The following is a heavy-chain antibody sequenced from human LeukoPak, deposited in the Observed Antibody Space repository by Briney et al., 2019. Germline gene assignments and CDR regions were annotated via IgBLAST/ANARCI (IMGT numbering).Heavy chain of an antibody. CDR2: INPNSGDT. J-gene: IGHJ4*02. D-gene: IGHD4-17*01. CDR3: ARVMKATVRTSNFDY. V-gene: IGHV1-2*06. Sequence: ASVKVSCKASGYTFTDYYMYGVRQAPGQGLEWMGRINPNSGDTFYAQKFQGRVTMTRDTSISTAYMELSRLRSDDTAVYYCARVMKATVRTSNFDYWGQGTLVTVSS. CDR1: GYTFTDYY.